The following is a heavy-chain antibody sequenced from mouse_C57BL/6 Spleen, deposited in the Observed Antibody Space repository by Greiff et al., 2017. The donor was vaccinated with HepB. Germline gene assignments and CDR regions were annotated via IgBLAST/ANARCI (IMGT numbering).Heavy chain of an antibody. CDR3: ARSTYYGNYVDY. Sequence: QVQLQQPGAELVRPGSSVKLSCKASGYTFTSYWMHWVKQRPIQGLEWIGNIDPSDSETHYNQKFKDKATLTVDKSSSPAYMQLSSLTSEDSAVYYCARSTYYGNYVDYWGQGTTLTVSS. CDR1: GYTFTSYW. V-gene: IGHV1-52*01. J-gene: IGHJ2*01. D-gene: IGHD2-10*01. CDR2: IDPSDSET.